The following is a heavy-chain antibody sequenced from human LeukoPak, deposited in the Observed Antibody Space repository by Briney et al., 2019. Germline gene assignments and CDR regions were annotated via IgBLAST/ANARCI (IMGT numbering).Heavy chain of an antibody. D-gene: IGHD5-12*01. V-gene: IGHV3-30*02. CDR3: AKGDVLATGFDN. Sequence: PGGSLRLSCAASGFTFSTYGMLWVRQAPGKGLEWVAFIRYDGSNPYYVDSVKGRFTISRDNSRNTLYLQLNSLRPEDTAVYYCAKGDVLATGFDNWGQGTLVTVSS. J-gene: IGHJ4*02. CDR2: IRYDGSNP. CDR1: GFTFSTYG.